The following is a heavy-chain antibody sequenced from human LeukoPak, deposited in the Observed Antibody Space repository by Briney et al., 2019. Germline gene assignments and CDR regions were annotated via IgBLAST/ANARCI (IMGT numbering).Heavy chain of an antibody. Sequence: SVTVSCKASGYTFTSYGISWVRQAPGQGLEWMGWISAYNGHTNYAQKLKGRVTMTTDTSTSTAYMELRSLRSDDTAVYYCARERQWLVLGYWGRGTVVMVSS. J-gene: IGHJ4*02. D-gene: IGHD6-19*01. V-gene: IGHV1-18*01. CDR2: ISAYNGHT. CDR3: ARERQWLVLGY. CDR1: GYTFTSYG.